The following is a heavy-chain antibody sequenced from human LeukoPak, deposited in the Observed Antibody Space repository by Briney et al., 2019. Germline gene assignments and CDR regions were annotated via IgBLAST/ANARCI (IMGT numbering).Heavy chain of an antibody. V-gene: IGHV3-21*01. CDR3: ARGVVPAAFDY. J-gene: IGHJ4*02. Sequence: GGSLRLSCAASGSTFSSYSMNWVRQAPGKGLEWVSSISSSSDHIAYADSVKGRFSVSRDNAKNSLYLQVNSLRAEDTAVYYCARGVVPAAFDYWGQGTLVTVSS. D-gene: IGHD2-15*01. CDR1: GSTFSSYS. CDR2: ISSSSDHI.